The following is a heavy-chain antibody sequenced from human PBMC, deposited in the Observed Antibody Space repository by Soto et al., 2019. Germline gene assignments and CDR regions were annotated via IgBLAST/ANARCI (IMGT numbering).Heavy chain of an antibody. CDR2: IYYSGTT. Sequence: QLQLQESGPGLVKPSETLSLTCTVSGDSITSNSYFWAWIRQPPGKGLELIGSIYYSGTTYYNPSFKSRVTISVDRSKNQFSLKLSSVTAADTAVYYCARHFSVDYFDYWGQGALVTVSS. V-gene: IGHV4-39*01. CDR3: ARHFSVDYFDY. J-gene: IGHJ4*02. CDR1: GDSITSNSYF.